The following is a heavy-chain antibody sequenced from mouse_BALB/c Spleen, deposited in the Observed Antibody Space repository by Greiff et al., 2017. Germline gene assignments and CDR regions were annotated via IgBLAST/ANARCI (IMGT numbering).Heavy chain of an antibody. D-gene: IGHD1-1*01. Sequence: VQLQQPGAELVKPGASVKLSCKASGYTFTSYWMHWVKQRPGQGLEWIGEIDPSDSYTNYNQKFKGKATLTVDKSSSTAYMQLSSLTSEDSAVYYCARYGSSYAMDDWGQGTSVTVSS. CDR2: IDPSDSYT. V-gene: IGHV1-69*02. CDR3: ARYGSSYAMDD. CDR1: GYTFTSYW. J-gene: IGHJ4*01.